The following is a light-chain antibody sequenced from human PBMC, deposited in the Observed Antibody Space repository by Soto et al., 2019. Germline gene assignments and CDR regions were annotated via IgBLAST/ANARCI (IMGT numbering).Light chain of an antibody. Sequence: EIVMTQSPATLSVSLWERATLSCRASQSVRSNLAWYQQKPGQAPRLLIYDASTRAPGIPARFTGSGSGTDFTLTISRLEPEDFAVYYCQQYGSSPPSVTFGQGTRLENK. CDR3: QQYGSSPPSVT. CDR1: QSVRSN. V-gene: IGKV3-15*01. CDR2: DAS. J-gene: IGKJ5*01.